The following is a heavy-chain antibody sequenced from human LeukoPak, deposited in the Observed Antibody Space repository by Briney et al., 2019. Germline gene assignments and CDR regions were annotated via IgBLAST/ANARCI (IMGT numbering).Heavy chain of an antibody. Sequence: GGSLRLSCAASGFTVSSYAMSWVRQAPGKGLEWVSAISGSGGSTYYADSVKGRFTISRDNSKNTLYLQLNSLRAEDTAVYYCAKDSLYGSGSYSPWNWFDPWGQGTLVTVSS. D-gene: IGHD3-10*01. CDR3: AKDSLYGSGSYSPWNWFDP. CDR1: GFTVSSYA. J-gene: IGHJ5*02. V-gene: IGHV3-23*01. CDR2: ISGSGGST.